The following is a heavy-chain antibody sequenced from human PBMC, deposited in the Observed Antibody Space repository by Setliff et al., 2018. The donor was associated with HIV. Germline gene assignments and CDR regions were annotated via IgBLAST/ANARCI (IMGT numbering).Heavy chain of an antibody. Sequence: PSETLSLTCAVYGGSLSGYYWSWIRQPPGKGLEWIGEIDHSGSTNYNPPLKSRVTISVDTSKNQFSLKLRSVTAVDTAVYYCASEKATIPNWFDPWGQGTLVTVSS. D-gene: IGHD5-12*01. CDR3: ASEKATIPNWFDP. J-gene: IGHJ5*02. V-gene: IGHV4-34*01. CDR2: IDHSGST. CDR1: GGSLSGYY.